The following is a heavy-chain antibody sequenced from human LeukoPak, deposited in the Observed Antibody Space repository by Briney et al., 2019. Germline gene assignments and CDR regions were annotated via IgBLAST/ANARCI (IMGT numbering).Heavy chain of an antibody. CDR1: GPTFSSYA. CDR3: AKAARGSYLYYFDY. D-gene: IGHD1-26*01. V-gene: IGHV3-23*01. CDR2: ISYSGGST. J-gene: IGHJ4*02. Sequence: GGSPRLSRAASGPTFSSYAMNWVRQAPGKGLEWVSTISYSGGSTYYVDSVKGRFTISRDNSENTLYLQLNSLRAEDTAVYYCAKAARGSYLYYFDYWGQGTLVTVSS.